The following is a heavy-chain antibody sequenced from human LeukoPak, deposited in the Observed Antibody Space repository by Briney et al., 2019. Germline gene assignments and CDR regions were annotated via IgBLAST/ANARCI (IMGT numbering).Heavy chain of an antibody. J-gene: IGHJ4*02. CDR2: INHSGST. V-gene: IGHV4-34*01. D-gene: IGHD3-22*01. CDR1: GGSFSGYY. CDR3: ARGHSYRRIVVVITNYYFDY. Sequence: SETLSLTCAVYGGSFSGYYWSWIRQPPGKGLEWIGEINHSGSTNYNPSHKSRVTISVDTSKNQFSLKLSSVTAADTAVYYCARGHSYRRIVVVITNYYFDYWGQGTLVTVSS.